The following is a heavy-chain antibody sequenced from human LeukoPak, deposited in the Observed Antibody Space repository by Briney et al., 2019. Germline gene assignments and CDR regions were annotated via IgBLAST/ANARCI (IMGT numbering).Heavy chain of an antibody. CDR3: ARAGGYGTMYYYGSGSYYDY. D-gene: IGHD3-10*01. V-gene: IGHV1-2*02. Sequence: GASVKVSCKASGYTFTGYYMHWVRQAPGQGLEWMGWINPNSGGTNYAQKFQGRVTMTRDTSISTAYMELSRLRSDDTAVYYCARAGGYGTMYYYGSGSYYDYWGQGTLVTVSS. CDR2: INPNSGGT. CDR1: GYTFTGYY. J-gene: IGHJ4*02.